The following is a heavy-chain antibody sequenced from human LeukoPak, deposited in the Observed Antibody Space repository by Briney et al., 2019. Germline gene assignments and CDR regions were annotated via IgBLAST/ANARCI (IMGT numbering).Heavy chain of an antibody. V-gene: IGHV4-30-4*08. CDR2: IYYSGST. CDR1: DGSISSGDYY. Sequence: PSQTLSLTCTVSDGSISSGDYYWSWIRQPPGKGLEWIGYIYYSGSTYYNPSLKSRVTISVDTSKNQFSLKLSSVTAADTAVYYCARDFGIAAAGTGYWGQGTLVTVSS. D-gene: IGHD6-13*01. CDR3: ARDFGIAAAGTGY. J-gene: IGHJ4*02.